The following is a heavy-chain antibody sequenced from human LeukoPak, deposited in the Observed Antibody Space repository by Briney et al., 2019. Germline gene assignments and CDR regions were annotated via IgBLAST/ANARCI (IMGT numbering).Heavy chain of an antibody. V-gene: IGHV3-74*03. CDR2: VNTDGSST. J-gene: IGHJ3*02. Sequence: GGSLRLSCATSGFTFSSYWMHWVRQVPGKGLVWVSRVNTDGSSTTYAESVKGRFTISRDNSKNTVNLQMNSLRGEDTAVYYCVKVGGSGYYPDIWGQGTMVTVSS. D-gene: IGHD3-22*01. CDR1: GFTFSSYW. CDR3: VKVGGSGYYPDI.